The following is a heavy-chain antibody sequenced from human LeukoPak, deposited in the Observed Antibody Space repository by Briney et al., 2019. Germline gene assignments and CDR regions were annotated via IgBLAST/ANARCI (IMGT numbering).Heavy chain of an antibody. Sequence: PGGSLRLSCAASGFTFSNAWMSWVRQATGKGLEWVGRIKSKTDGGTTDYAEPVKGRFTISRDDSKNTLYLQMNSLKTEDTAVYYCTTVETSNYYDSSGYYSYWGQGTLVTVSS. J-gene: IGHJ4*02. CDR1: GFTFSNAW. V-gene: IGHV3-15*01. D-gene: IGHD3-22*01. CDR3: TTVETSNYYDSSGYYSY. CDR2: IKSKTDGGTT.